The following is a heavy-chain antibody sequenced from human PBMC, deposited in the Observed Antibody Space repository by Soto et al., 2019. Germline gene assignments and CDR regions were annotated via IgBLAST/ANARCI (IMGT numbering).Heavy chain of an antibody. CDR3: ARTLVPGYTRFSAH. V-gene: IGHV1-18*01. D-gene: IGHD5-12*01. CDR1: GYTVSDTG. Sequence: ASLRVACKTSGYTVSDTGINWVRQAPGQGLELMGWISAYNGNTNFAQKLQGRVSLTTDTSSTTAYMELRSLKSDDTAVYYCARTLVPGYTRFSAHWGRG. CDR2: ISAYNGNT. J-gene: IGHJ1*01.